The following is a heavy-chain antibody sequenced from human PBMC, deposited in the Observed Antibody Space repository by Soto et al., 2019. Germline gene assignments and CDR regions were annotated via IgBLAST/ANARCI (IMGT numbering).Heavy chain of an antibody. CDR2: IYYSGST. Sequence: TLSLTCTVSGGSISSGGYYWSWIRQHPGKGLEWIGYIYYSGSTYYNPSLKSRVTISVDTSKNQFSLKLSSVTAADTAVYYCARDQLRIAAAGTGRYYYGMDVWGQGTTVTVSS. D-gene: IGHD6-13*01. CDR1: GGSISSGGYY. CDR3: ARDQLRIAAAGTGRYYYGMDV. J-gene: IGHJ6*02. V-gene: IGHV4-31*03.